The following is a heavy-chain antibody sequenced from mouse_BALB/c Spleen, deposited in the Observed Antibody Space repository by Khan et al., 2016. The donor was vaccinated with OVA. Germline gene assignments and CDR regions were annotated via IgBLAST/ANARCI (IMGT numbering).Heavy chain of an antibody. CDR2: IGPGSSSA. J-gene: IGHJ4*01. CDR1: GYTFTSYW. D-gene: IGHD1-1*01. Sequence: DLVKPGASVKLSCKASGYTFTSYWINWIKQRPGQGLEWIGRIGPGSSSAYYNDMFKGKATLTVDTSSSQAYIQLSSLSSEDSAVYFCARGDYYCRSCYAMDYWGQGTSVTVSS. CDR3: ARGDYYCRSCYAMDY. V-gene: IGHV1S41*01.